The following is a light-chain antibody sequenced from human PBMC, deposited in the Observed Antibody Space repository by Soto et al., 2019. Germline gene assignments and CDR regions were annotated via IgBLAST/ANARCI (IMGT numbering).Light chain of an antibody. CDR3: QSYDNSLTGVV. CDR1: SSNIGAGFD. J-gene: IGLJ2*01. CDR2: DND. V-gene: IGLV1-40*01. Sequence: QSALTQPPSVSGAPGQRIIISCTGSSSNIGAGFDVHWYQHLPGTAPKLLVYDNDNRPSGLPARFSDSRSGTSASLAITSLQADDEADYYCQSYDNSLTGVVFGRGTKVTVL.